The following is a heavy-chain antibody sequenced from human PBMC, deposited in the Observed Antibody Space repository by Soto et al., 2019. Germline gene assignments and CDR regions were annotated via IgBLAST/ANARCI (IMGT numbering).Heavy chain of an antibody. D-gene: IGHD3-3*01. V-gene: IGHV4-59*01. CDR2: IYYSGST. CDR1: GGSISSYY. Sequence: PSETLSLTCTVSGGSISSYYWSWIRQPPGKGLEWIGYIYYSGSTNYNPSLKGRVTISVDTSKNQFSLKLSSVTAADTAVYYCARDSPDYDFWSGYYPPDYYGMDVWGQGTTVTVSS. J-gene: IGHJ6*02. CDR3: ARDSPDYDFWSGYYPPDYYGMDV.